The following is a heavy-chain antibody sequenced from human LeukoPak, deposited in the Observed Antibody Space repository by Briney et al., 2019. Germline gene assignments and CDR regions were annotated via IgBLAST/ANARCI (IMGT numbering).Heavy chain of an antibody. Sequence: GGSLRLSCAASGFTFSSYGMHWVRQAPGKGLEWVAFIRYDGSNKYYADSVKGRLTISRDNSKNTLYLQMNSLRAEDTAVYYCAKDPSTYYDFWSGYLDYWGQGTLVTVSS. D-gene: IGHD3-3*01. CDR3: AKDPSTYYDFWSGYLDY. J-gene: IGHJ4*02. CDR2: IRYDGSNK. CDR1: GFTFSSYG. V-gene: IGHV3-30*02.